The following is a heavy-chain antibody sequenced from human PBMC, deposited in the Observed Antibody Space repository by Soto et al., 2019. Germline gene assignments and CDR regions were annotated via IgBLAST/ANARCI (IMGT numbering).Heavy chain of an antibody. CDR1: GLTFSSYW. V-gene: IGHV3-74*01. J-gene: IGHJ4*02. CDR2: ISTDGSVT. Sequence: EVQLVESGGGLVQPGGSLRLSCAASGLTFSSYWMHWVRQAPGKGLVWVSRISTDGSVTTYADSVKGRFTISRDNAKXXXXXXXXXXXXXXXXXXXXXXXXXXXXXXGXXYWGQXTLVTVSS. CDR3: XXXXXXXXXXGXXY.